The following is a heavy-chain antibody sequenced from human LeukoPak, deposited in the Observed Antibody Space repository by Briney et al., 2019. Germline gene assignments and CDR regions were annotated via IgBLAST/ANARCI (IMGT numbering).Heavy chain of an antibody. V-gene: IGHV4-38-2*02. CDR1: DYALSSGFF. Sequence: PSGTLSLTCTVSDYALSSGFFCGCIRQAPGKGPEWIGNIYHSGSTYYTPSLRSRVTISVDTSKNQFYLSLTSVTAADSAVYYCARGEDRRGYRTDFWGQGTLVTVSS. J-gene: IGHJ4*02. CDR3: ARGEDRRGYRTDF. CDR2: IYHSGST. D-gene: IGHD6-13*01.